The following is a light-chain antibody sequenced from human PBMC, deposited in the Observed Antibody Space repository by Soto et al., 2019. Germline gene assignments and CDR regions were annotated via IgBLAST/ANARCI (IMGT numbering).Light chain of an antibody. CDR2: DAS. CDR3: LQHNSYPGA. Sequence: DIQMTQSPSTLSASVGERVTITCRASQSISSWLAWYQQKPGKAPKLLIYDASSLESGVPSRFSGSGSGTEFTLTISSLQPEDFATYYCLQHNSYPGAFGQGTKVDI. V-gene: IGKV1-5*01. J-gene: IGKJ1*01. CDR1: QSISSW.